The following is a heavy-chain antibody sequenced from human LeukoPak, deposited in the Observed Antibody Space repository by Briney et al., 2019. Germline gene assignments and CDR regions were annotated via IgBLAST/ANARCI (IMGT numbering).Heavy chain of an antibody. V-gene: IGHV4-38-2*01. CDR2: IYHSGST. D-gene: IGHD6-13*01. J-gene: IGHJ5*02. CDR1: GYSISSGYY. CDR3: ARNYPLAAAVTKGSQGWFDP. Sequence: SETLSLTCAVSGYSISSGYYWGWIRQPPGKGLEWIGSIYHSGSTYYNPSLKSRVTISVDTSKNQFSLKLSSVTAADTAVYYCARNYPLAAAVTKGSQGWFDPWGQETLVTVSS.